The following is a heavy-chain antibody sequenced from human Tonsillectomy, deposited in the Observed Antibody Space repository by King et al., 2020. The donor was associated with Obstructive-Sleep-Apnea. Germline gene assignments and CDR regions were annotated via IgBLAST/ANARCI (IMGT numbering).Heavy chain of an antibody. CDR1: GYTFTGYH. Sequence: VQLVESGAEVKKPGASVKVSCKASGYTFTGYHIHWVRQAPGQGLEWMGWINPNSGGTNYAQKFQGRVTMTRDTSISTAYMELSRLRSDDTAGYYCATVAVATATYFFDYWGQGTLVTVSS. J-gene: IGHJ4*02. V-gene: IGHV1-2*02. CDR2: INPNSGGT. CDR3: ATVAVATATYFFDY.